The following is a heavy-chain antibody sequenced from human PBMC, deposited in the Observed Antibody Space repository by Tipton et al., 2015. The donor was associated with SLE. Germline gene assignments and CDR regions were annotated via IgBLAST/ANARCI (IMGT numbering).Heavy chain of an antibody. Sequence: GSLRLSCVASGFTFDIYAMSWVRQAPGKGLEWVSVISGSAGSTHYADSVKGRFTISRDNSKNSLYLQMSSLRAEDTAVYYCARSSEMVTMFDWFDSWGQGTLVSVSS. CDR2: ISGSAGST. V-gene: IGHV3-23*01. J-gene: IGHJ5*01. CDR1: GFTFDIYA. D-gene: IGHD5-24*01. CDR3: ARSSEMVTMFDWFDS.